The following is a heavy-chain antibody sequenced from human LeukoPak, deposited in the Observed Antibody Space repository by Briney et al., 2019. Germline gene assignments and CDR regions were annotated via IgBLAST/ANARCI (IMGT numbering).Heavy chain of an antibody. CDR1: GVTFSSNT. V-gene: IGHV3-30*04. Sequence: GRSLRLSCAASGVTFSSNTMHWVRQAPGKGLECVAGISSDGRHKYYPYSVNGRFTISRDNSKNTVYLQMNSLRAEDTAVYYCARGRYFDWLKVLLDYWGQGTLVTVSS. CDR3: ARGRYFDWLKVLLDY. J-gene: IGHJ4*02. CDR2: ISSDGRHK. D-gene: IGHD3-9*01.